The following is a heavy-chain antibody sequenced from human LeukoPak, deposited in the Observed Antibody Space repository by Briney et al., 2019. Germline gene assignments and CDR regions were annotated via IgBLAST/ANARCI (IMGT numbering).Heavy chain of an antibody. CDR1: GGSISSSSYY. CDR3: ARQRTWDYLYNWFDP. D-gene: IGHD1-7*01. J-gene: IGHJ5*02. Sequence: SETLSLTCTVSGGSISSSSYYWGWIRQPPGKGLEWIGSIYYSGSTYYNPSLKSRVTISVDTSKNQFSLKLSSVTAADTAVYYCARQRTWDYLYNWFDPWGQGTLVTVSS. CDR2: IYYSGST. V-gene: IGHV4-39*01.